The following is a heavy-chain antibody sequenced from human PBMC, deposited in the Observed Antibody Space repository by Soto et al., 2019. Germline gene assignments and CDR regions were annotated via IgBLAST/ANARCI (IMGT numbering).Heavy chain of an antibody. CDR2: ISYDGSNK. V-gene: IGHV3-30*18. CDR3: AKDRGITMIVVAENWFDP. Sequence: GGSLRLSCAASGFTFSSYGMHWVRQAPGKGLEWVAVISYDGSNKYYADSVKGRFTISRDNSKNTLYLQMNSLRAEDTAVYYCAKDRGITMIVVAENWFDPWGQGTLVTVSS. D-gene: IGHD3-22*01. J-gene: IGHJ5*02. CDR1: GFTFSSYG.